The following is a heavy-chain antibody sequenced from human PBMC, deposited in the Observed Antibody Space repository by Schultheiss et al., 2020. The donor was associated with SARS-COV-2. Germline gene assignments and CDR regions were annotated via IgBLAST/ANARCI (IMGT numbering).Heavy chain of an antibody. D-gene: IGHD3-3*01. V-gene: IGHV4-59*08. CDR3: ATSRPEYYTTDGYYFDN. CDR1: GGSMDGHY. CDR2: IYYSGST. J-gene: IGHJ4*02. Sequence: SETLSLTCKVSGGSMDGHYWNWIRKPPGKGLEWVGNIYYSGSTNYNPSLKSRVTISIDTSNRQLSLRLISVTAADTAVYYCATSRPEYYTTDGYYFDNWGQGTQVTVSS.